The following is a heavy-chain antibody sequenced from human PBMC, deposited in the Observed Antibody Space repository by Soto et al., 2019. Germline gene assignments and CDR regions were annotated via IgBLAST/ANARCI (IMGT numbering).Heavy chain of an antibody. V-gene: IGHV3-7*03. D-gene: IGHD3-10*01. CDR3: ARDWGGLGY. CDR1: GFTFSDYW. CDR2: IIKDGNEK. Sequence: GSLRLSCAASGFTFSDYWMTWVRQAPGKGLEWVANIIKDGNEKSYVDSGKGRFTISRDNAKNSLYLEMNSLRVEDTAVYYCARDWGGLGYWGRGTLVTVSS. J-gene: IGHJ4*02.